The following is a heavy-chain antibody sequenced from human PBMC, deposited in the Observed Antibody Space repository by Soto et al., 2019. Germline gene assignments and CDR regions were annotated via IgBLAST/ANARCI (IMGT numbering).Heavy chain of an antibody. CDR2: IYHSGST. CDR3: ARDKITGLLDY. J-gene: IGHJ4*02. CDR1: GGSISRGGYS. D-gene: IGHD2-8*02. Sequence: SETLSLTCAVSGGSISRGGYSWSWIRQPPGKGLEWIGYIYHSGSTYYNPSLKSRVTISVDTSKNQFSLKLTSVTAADTAVYYCARDKITGLLDYWGQGTLVTVSS. V-gene: IGHV4-30-2*01.